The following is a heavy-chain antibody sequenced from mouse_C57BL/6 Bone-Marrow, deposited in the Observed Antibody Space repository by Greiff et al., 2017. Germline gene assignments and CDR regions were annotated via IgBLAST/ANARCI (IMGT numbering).Heavy chain of an antibody. CDR2: IHPNSGSP. CDR1: GYTFTSYW. V-gene: IGHV1-64*01. J-gene: IGHJ2*01. CDR3: ARWELLPYSFDY. Sequence: QVQLQQPGAELVKPGASVKLSCKASGYTFTSYWMHWVKQRPGQGLEWIGMIHPNSGSPNYNEKVKSEATLPVDKSSSQAYMLHSCLTSEDSAVYYCARWELLPYSFDYWGQGPALSVSS. D-gene: IGHD2-12*01.